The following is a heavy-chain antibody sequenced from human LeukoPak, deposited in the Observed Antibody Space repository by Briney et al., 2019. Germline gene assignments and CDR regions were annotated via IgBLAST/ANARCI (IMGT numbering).Heavy chain of an antibody. CDR2: ISYDGNID. CDR1: GFTLSNYA. V-gene: IGHV3-30*04. Sequence: GGSLRLSCAASGFTLSNYAMHWVRQSPDKGLEWVAVISYDGNIDYNPGSVMGRFTISRDNSKNTLYVQMNSLRDEDTAVYYCAKGSFWGQGTLVTVSS. D-gene: IGHD3-10*01. J-gene: IGHJ4*02. CDR3: AKGSF.